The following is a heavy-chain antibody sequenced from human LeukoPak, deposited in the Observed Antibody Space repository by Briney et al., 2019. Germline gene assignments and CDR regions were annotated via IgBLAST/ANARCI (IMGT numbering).Heavy chain of an antibody. CDR1: GFTFSNAW. Sequence: PGGSLRLSCAASGFTFSNAWMSWVRQAPGKGLEWVGRIKSKTDGGTTDYAAPVKGRFTISRDDSKNTLYLQMNSLKTEDTAVYYCTTDLYYYDHDTSYYFDYWGQGTLVTVSS. CDR3: TTDLYYYDHDTSYYFDY. J-gene: IGHJ4*02. D-gene: IGHD3-22*01. V-gene: IGHV3-15*01. CDR2: IKSKTDGGTT.